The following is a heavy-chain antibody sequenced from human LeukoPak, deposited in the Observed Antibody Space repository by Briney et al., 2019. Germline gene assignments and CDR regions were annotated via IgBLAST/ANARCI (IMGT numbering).Heavy chain of an antibody. CDR2: ISGSGGST. J-gene: IGHJ4*02. V-gene: IGHV3-23*01. CDR3: AKESSYDILTGYYDY. Sequence: PGGSLRLSCAASGFTLSSYAMSWGRQAPGKGLESVSAISGSGGSTYYADSVKGRFTISRDNSKNTLYLQMNSLRAEDTAVYYCAKESSYDILTGYYDYWGQGTLVTVSS. D-gene: IGHD3-9*01. CDR1: GFTLSSYA.